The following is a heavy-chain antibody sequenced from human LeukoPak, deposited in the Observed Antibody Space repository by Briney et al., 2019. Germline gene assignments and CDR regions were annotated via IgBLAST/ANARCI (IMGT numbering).Heavy chain of an antibody. D-gene: IGHD1-14*01. V-gene: IGHV3-23*01. CDR1: GFTFSTYS. CDR2: IDGSGGTT. Sequence: GGSLRLSCAASGFTFSTYSMNWVRQAPGKGLEWVSGIDGSGGTTYYADSVKGRFAISRDNSRNTLFLQMNSLRAEDTGVYYCAKVRQAETTRTNFDYWGQGTLVTVSS. J-gene: IGHJ4*02. CDR3: AKVRQAETTRTNFDY.